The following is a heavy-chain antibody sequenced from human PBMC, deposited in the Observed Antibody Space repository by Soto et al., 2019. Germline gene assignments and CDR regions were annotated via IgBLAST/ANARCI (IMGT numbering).Heavy chain of an antibody. CDR3: AKDRQPDGIWTFDY. V-gene: IGHV3-23*01. J-gene: IGHJ4*02. CDR2: IFGSSGKT. CDR1: GFSLSTYT. Sequence: EVQLLESGGHLVQPGGSLRLTCAASGFSLSTYTMNWVRQAPGKGLEWLSGIFGSSGKTFYADSVKGRFTISKDNSKNMLFLQMDSLSAEDTAVYYCAKDRQPDGIWTFDYWGQGNLVTVSS. D-gene: IGHD3-9*01.